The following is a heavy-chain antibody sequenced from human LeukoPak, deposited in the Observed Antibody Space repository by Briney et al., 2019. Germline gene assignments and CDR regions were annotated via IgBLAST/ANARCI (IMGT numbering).Heavy chain of an antibody. D-gene: IGHD2-2*01. V-gene: IGHV3-23*01. J-gene: IGHJ4*02. CDR3: ARDGGSSTTSFDY. Sequence: GGSLRLSCAASGFTFSSYAMSWVRQAPGKGLEWVSAISGSGGSTYYADSVKGRFTISRDNSKNTLYLQMNSLRAEDTAVYYCARDGGSSTTSFDYWGQGTLVTVSS. CDR2: ISGSGGST. CDR1: GFTFSSYA.